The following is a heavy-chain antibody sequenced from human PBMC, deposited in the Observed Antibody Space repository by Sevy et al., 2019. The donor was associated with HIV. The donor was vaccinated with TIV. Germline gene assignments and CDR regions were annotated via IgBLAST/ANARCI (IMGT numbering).Heavy chain of an antibody. J-gene: IGHJ6*02. D-gene: IGHD2-21*01. CDR3: AREGAIGYYYYYGMDV. V-gene: IGHV3-53*01. Sequence: GGSLRLSCAASGFTVSSNYMSWVRQAPGKGLEWVSVIYSGGSTYYADSVKGRFTSSRDNSKNTLYLQMNSLRAEDTAVYYCAREGAIGYYYYYGMDVWGQGTTVTVSS. CDR1: GFTVSSNY. CDR2: IYSGGST.